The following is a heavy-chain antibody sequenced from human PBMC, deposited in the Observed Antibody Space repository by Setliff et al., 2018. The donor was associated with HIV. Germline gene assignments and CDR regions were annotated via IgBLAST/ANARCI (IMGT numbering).Heavy chain of an antibody. J-gene: IGHJ3*02. CDR2: IYTSGFS. CDR3: ARDQGNPPGRGDI. CDR1: GGSISSSNW. V-gene: IGHV4-4*02. Sequence: SETLSLTCAVSGGSISSSNWWSWVRQPPGKGLEWIGHIYTSGFSNYNPSLKSRVTISIDTSKNQFSLNLTSVTAADTAIYYRARDQGNPPGRGDIWGQGTMVTVSS.